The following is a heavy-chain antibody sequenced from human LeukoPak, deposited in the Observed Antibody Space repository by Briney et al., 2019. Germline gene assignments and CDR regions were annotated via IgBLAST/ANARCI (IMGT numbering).Heavy chain of an antibody. Sequence: GGSLRLSCAASGFTFTKYWMTWVRQAPGKGLEWVGNIKQDGSDKNYMDSVKGRFTISRDNTKNSVYLQMSSLRAEDTAVYYCAREVWGLEYWGQGTLVTVSS. CDR2: IKQDGSDK. D-gene: IGHD2-21*02. CDR1: GFTFTKYW. V-gene: IGHV3-7*01. CDR3: AREVWGLEY. J-gene: IGHJ4*02.